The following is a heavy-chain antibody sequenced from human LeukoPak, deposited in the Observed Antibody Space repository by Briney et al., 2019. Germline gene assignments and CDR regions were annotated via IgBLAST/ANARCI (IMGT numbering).Heavy chain of an antibody. Sequence: PGGSLRLSCAASGFTFSSYAMSWVRQAPGKGLEWVSAISGSGGSTYYADSVKARFTISRDNSKNTLYLQMNSLRAEDTAVYYCAKAWDYYDSSGEYYFDYWGQGTLVAVSS. J-gene: IGHJ4*02. CDR3: AKAWDYYDSSGEYYFDY. CDR2: ISGSGGST. CDR1: GFTFSSYA. V-gene: IGHV3-23*01. D-gene: IGHD3-22*01.